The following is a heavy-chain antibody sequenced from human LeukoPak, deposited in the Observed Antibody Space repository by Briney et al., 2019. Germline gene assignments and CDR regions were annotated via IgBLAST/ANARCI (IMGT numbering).Heavy chain of an antibody. D-gene: IGHD2-2*01. V-gene: IGHV4-39*02. CDR2: ISYSGST. Sequence: SETLSLTCTVSGGSISGSNHYGGWIRKPPGKGLEWIGTISYSGSTDYNPSLKSRVTISVDTSKNQFSLKLTSVTAADTAVYYCTTERGGTSLIDYWGQGTLVTVSS. J-gene: IGHJ4*02. CDR3: TTERGGTSLIDY. CDR1: GGSISGSNHY.